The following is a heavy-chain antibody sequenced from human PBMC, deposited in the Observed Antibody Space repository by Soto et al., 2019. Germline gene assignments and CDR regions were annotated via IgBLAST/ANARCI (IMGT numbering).Heavy chain of an antibody. CDR2: ISGSGYST. J-gene: IGHJ3*02. V-gene: IGHV3-23*01. D-gene: IGHD6-19*01. CDR1: GFTFSSYA. Sequence: EVQLLESGGGLVQPGGSLRLSCAASGFTFSSYAMSWVRQAPGKGLEWVSVISGSGYSTYYADSVKGRFTISRDNSKNTLYLQMNSLRAEDTAVYYCTASSDWYKAFDIWGQGTMVTVSS. CDR3: TASSDWYKAFDI.